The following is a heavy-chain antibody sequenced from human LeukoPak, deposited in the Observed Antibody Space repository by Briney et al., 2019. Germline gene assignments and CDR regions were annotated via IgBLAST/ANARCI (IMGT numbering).Heavy chain of an antibody. CDR1: GFTFSSYS. J-gene: IGHJ6*03. CDR3: ARDRSSSRWVQGYYYYYYMDV. Sequence: GGSLRLSCAASGFTFSSYSMNWVRQAPGKGLEWVSYISSSSSTIYYADSVKGRFTISGDNAKNSLYLQMNSLRAEDTAVYYCARDRSSSRWVQGYYYYYYMDVWGKGTTVTVSS. V-gene: IGHV3-48*01. CDR2: ISSSSSTI. D-gene: IGHD5-24*01.